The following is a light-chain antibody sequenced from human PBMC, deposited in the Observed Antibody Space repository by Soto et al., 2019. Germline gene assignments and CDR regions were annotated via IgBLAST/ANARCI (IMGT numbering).Light chain of an antibody. CDR1: SSDVGSYNL. Sequence: QSALTQPASVSVSPGQSITISCTGTSSDVGSYNLVSWYQQHPGKAPKLMIYEGSKRPSGVSNRFSGSKSGNTASLTISGLQAEDEADYYCCSYAGSYVVFGGGTKVTVL. CDR2: EGS. CDR3: CSYAGSYVV. V-gene: IGLV2-23*01. J-gene: IGLJ2*01.